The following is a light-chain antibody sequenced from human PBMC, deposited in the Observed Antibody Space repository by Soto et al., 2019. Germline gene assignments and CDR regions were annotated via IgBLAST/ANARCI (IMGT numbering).Light chain of an antibody. CDR1: SGSIASNY. CDR2: GDN. J-gene: IGLJ2*01. V-gene: IGLV6-57*01. Sequence: NFMLTQPHSVSESPGKTVTISCTRSSGSIASNYVQWYQQRPGSSPTTVIYGDNQRPSGVPARFSGSIDSSSNTASLAISGLKTEDEAEYYCQSYATSTVVFGGGTKLTVL. CDR3: QSYATSTVV.